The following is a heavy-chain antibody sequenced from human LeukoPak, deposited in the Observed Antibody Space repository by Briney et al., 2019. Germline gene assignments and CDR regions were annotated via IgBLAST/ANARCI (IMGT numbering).Heavy chain of an antibody. CDR1: GVSISSSNSY. Sequence: SETLSLTCTVSGVSISSSNSYWSWIRQPPGKGLEWIGYIYYSGSTNYNPSLKSRVTISVDTSKNQFSLKLSSVTAADTAVYYCAACLDSSSWYEWCAFDIWGQGTMVTVSS. V-gene: IGHV4-61*01. CDR3: AACLDSSSWYEWCAFDI. J-gene: IGHJ3*02. D-gene: IGHD6-13*01. CDR2: IYYSGST.